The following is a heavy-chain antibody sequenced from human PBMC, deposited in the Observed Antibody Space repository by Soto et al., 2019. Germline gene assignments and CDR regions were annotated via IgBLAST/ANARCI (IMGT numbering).Heavy chain of an antibody. CDR1: GGSISSYY. CDR2: IYYSGST. Sequence: PSETLSLTCTVSGGSISSYYWSWIRQPPGKGLEWIGYIYYSGSTNYNPSLKSRVTISVDTSKNQFSLKLSSVTAADTAVYYCARAEEDDILTGYYYFDYWGQGTLVTVSS. D-gene: IGHD3-9*01. V-gene: IGHV4-59*01. CDR3: ARAEEDDILTGYYYFDY. J-gene: IGHJ4*02.